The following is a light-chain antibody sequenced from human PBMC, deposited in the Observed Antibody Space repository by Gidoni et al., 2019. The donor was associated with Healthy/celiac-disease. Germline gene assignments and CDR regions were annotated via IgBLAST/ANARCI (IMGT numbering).Light chain of an antibody. CDR3: QHSYSTPLT. Sequence: DIQMTQSPSSLSASVGDRVTITCRASQSISSYLNWYQQKPGKAPKLLIYAASSLQSGVPSMFSGSGSGTDFTLTISILQPEDFATYYCQHSYSTPLTFGQGTRLEIK. V-gene: IGKV1-39*01. CDR2: AAS. CDR1: QSISSY. J-gene: IGKJ5*01.